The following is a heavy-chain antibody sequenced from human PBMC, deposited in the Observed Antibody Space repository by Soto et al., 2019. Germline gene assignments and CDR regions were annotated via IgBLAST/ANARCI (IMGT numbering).Heavy chain of an antibody. V-gene: IGHV1-69*06. Sequence: QVQLVQSGAEVKKPGSSVKVSCKASGGSFSSYGITWVRQAPGQGLEWMGGIIPNFDTANYAQRLQGRVTITADKPTSTAYMEVSSLRSEDTAGYYCARERRIYYDSSGPLDYWGQGTLVTVSS. CDR2: IIPNFDTA. CDR1: GGSFSSYG. J-gene: IGHJ4*02. CDR3: ARERRIYYDSSGPLDY. D-gene: IGHD3-22*01.